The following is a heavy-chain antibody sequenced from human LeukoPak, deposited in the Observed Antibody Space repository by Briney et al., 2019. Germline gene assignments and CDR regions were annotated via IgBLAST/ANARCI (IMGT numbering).Heavy chain of an antibody. CDR2: ISYSGSA. J-gene: IGHJ4*02. CDR1: SGSMSSFY. V-gene: IGHV4-59*08. CDR3: ARRDPYTSGSYYFDY. D-gene: IGHD3-10*01. Sequence: PSETLSLTCTVSSGSMSSFYWNWIRQSPGKGLEWIGYISYSGSANHNPSLKSRATISIDTSKNHFSLRLSSVTAADTAEYYCARRDPYTSGSYYFDYWGQGALVTVPS.